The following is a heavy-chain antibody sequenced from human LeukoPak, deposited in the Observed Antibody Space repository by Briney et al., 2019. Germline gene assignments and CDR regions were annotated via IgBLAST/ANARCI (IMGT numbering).Heavy chain of an antibody. D-gene: IGHD3-9*01. CDR1: GGSISSYY. V-gene: IGHV4-59*01. Sequence: SETLSLTCTVSGGSISSYYWSRNRQPPGKGLEWIGYIYYSGSTNYNPSLKSRVTISVDTSKNQFSLKLRSVTAADTAVYYCARRPRNDILTGTPFDYWGQGILVTVSS. CDR3: ARRPRNDILTGTPFDY. J-gene: IGHJ4*02. CDR2: IYYSGST.